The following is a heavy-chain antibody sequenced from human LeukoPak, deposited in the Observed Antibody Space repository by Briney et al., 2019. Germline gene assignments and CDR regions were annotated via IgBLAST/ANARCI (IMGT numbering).Heavy chain of an antibody. CDR3: ATPPRGILTGYYDY. J-gene: IGHJ4*02. D-gene: IGHD3-9*01. V-gene: IGHV3-21*01. CDR1: GFTFSSYS. CDR2: ISSSSYI. Sequence: GGSLRLSCAASGFTFSSYSMNWVRQAPGKGLEWVSSISSSSYIYYADSVKGRFTISRDNAKNSLYLQMNSLRAEDTAVYYCATPPRGILTGYYDYWGQGTLVTVSS.